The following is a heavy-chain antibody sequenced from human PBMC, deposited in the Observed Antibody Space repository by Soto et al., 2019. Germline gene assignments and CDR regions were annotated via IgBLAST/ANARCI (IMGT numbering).Heavy chain of an antibody. D-gene: IGHD6-19*01. J-gene: IGHJ6*02. Sequence: GSLRLSCAASGFTFSSYSMNWVRQAPGKGLEWVSSISSSSSYIYYADSVKGRFTISRDNAKNSLYLQMNSLRAEDTAVYYCARDWYSSGWYSSSYYYGMDVWGQGTTVTVSS. CDR2: ISSSSSYI. CDR1: GFTFSSYS. CDR3: ARDWYSSGWYSSSYYYGMDV. V-gene: IGHV3-21*01.